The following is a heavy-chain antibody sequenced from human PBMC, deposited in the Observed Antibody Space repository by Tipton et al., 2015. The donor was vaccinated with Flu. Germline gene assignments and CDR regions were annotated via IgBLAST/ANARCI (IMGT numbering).Heavy chain of an antibody. CDR3: ARDRVMGWFDP. Sequence: TLSLTCAVSGNSVSSPSYYWSWIRQTPGKGLEWIGNIYHTGSTNYNPSLKSRVTIPVDMSKNQFSLRLTSVTAADTAVYYCARDRVMGWFDPWGQGALVTVSS. V-gene: IGHV4-61*01. D-gene: IGHD2-8*01. J-gene: IGHJ5*02. CDR1: GNSVSSPSYY. CDR2: IYHTGST.